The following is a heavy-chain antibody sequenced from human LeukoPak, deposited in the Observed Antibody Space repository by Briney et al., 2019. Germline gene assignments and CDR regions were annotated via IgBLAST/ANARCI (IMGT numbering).Heavy chain of an antibody. Sequence: SDTLSLTCAVYGGSFSGYYWSWIRQPPGKGLEWIGEINHSGSTNYNPSLKSRVTISVDTSKNQFSLKLSSVTAADTAVYYCARHAWEGVVDNIVYYYGMDVWGQGTTVTVSS. D-gene: IGHD2/OR15-2a*01. CDR2: INHSGST. J-gene: IGHJ6*02. CDR1: GGSFSGYY. V-gene: IGHV4-34*01. CDR3: ARHAWEGVVDNIVYYYGMDV.